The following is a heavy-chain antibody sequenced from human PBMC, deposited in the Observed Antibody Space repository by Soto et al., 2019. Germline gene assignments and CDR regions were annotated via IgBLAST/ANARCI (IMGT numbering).Heavy chain of an antibody. Sequence: SVTLSVTSSVSYGSIGSISYYWSWIRQPPGKGLEWIGTTYYRGSSHYNPSLRSRVTVSLDTSKNQFSLKLSSVTAADTAVYYCARRGDSYAVFDYWGPGTLVTVSS. CDR3: ARRGDSYAVFDY. V-gene: IGHV4-39*01. J-gene: IGHJ4*02. D-gene: IGHD5-18*01. CDR1: YGSIGSISYY. CDR2: TYYRGSS.